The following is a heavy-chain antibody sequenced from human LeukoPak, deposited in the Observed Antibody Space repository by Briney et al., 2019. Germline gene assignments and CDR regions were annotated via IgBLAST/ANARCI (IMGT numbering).Heavy chain of an antibody. J-gene: IGHJ3*02. CDR2: IYPGDSDT. D-gene: IGHD3-22*01. V-gene: IGHV5-51*01. CDR3: ARAGLGYYYDSSGYQIDAFDI. Sequence: GESLKISCKGSGYSFTSYWLGWVRQMPGKGLEWMGIIYPGDSDTRYSPSFQGQVTISADKSISTAYLQWSSLKASETAMYYCARAGLGYYYDSSGYQIDAFDIWGQGTMVTVSS. CDR1: GYSFTSYW.